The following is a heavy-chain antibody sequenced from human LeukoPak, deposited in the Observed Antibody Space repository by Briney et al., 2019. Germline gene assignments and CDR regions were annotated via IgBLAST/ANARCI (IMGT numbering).Heavy chain of an antibody. D-gene: IGHD5-12*01. J-gene: IGHJ4*02. CDR2: INPSGGST. V-gene: IGHV1-46*01. Sequence: ASVKDSCKASGYTFTSYYMHWVRQAPGQGLEWMGIINPSGGSTSYAQKFQGRVTMTRDMSTSTVYMELSSLRSEDTAVYYCARAGVTYSGYDLRSYYFDYWGQGTLVTVSS. CDR1: GYTFTSYY. CDR3: ARAGVTYSGYDLRSYYFDY.